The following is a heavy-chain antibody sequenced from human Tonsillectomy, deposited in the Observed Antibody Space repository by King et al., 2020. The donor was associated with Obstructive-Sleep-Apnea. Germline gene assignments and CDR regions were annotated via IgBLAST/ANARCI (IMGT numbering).Heavy chain of an antibody. CDR3: VTEGGGGRSGWNYYFAY. CDR1: GHSFTGYG. Sequence: QLVQAGAEVKKPGASVRVSCKASGHSFTGYGIHWVRQAPGQGLVWMGWINEVNGNTKYSQTFQGRVTITRDTSASTIYMELSRLRYEDTAVYYCVTEGGGGRSGWNYYFAYGGQGALVTVSS. CDR2: INEVNGNT. D-gene: IGHD6-19*01. J-gene: IGHJ4*02. V-gene: IGHV1-3*01.